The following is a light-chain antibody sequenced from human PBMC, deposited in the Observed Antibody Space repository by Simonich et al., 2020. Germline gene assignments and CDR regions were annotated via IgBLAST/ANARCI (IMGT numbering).Light chain of an antibody. CDR1: ALPSQY. Sequence: SYELTQPPSVSVSPGQTARITCSGDALPSQYAYWYQQKTGQAPVLVIYKDNEGPSGFPERFSGSSSGTTVTLTISGCQAEDEADYYCQSADSSGTYKVVFGGGTKLTVL. CDR2: KDN. CDR3: QSADSSGTYKVV. V-gene: IGLV3-25*03. J-gene: IGLJ2*01.